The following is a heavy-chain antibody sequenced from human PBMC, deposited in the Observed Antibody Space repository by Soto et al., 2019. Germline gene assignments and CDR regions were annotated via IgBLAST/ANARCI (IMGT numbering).Heavy chain of an antibody. Sequence: EVQLLESGGGLVQPGGSLRLSCAASGFTFSNYAMSWVRQAPGKGLEWVSGISSSGTRTYYADSVKGQFTISRDNSKNTLYLQVDSLRAEDTAVYYCATRAYYDSRGYYYNEYYFDYWGQGTLVTVSS. V-gene: IGHV3-23*01. CDR3: ATRAYYDSRGYYYNEYYFDY. J-gene: IGHJ4*02. CDR2: ISSSGTRT. CDR1: GFTFSNYA. D-gene: IGHD3-22*01.